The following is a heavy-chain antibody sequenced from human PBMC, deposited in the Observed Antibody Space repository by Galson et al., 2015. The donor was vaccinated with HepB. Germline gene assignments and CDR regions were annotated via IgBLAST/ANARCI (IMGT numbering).Heavy chain of an antibody. CDR1: GFTFSSYA. Sequence: SLRLSCAASGFTFSSYAMHWVRQAPGKGLDWVAVISYDGSNKYYGDSVKGRVTISRDNPENTVSLQMNSLRPGDTAVYYCARALVGAIAPPGFGAFNAWGQGTMVTVSS. V-gene: IGHV3-30-3*01. CDR2: ISYDGSNK. D-gene: IGHD1-26*01. CDR3: ARALVGAIAPPGFGAFNA. J-gene: IGHJ3*01.